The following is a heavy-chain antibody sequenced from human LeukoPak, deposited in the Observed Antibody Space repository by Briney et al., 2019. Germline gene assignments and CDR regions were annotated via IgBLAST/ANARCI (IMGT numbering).Heavy chain of an antibody. CDR3: ARVDYYDSSGYLRDYDAFDI. CDR2: IKQDRSEK. V-gene: IGHV3-7*01. Sequence: GGSLRLSCAASGFTFSNYWMNWVRQAPGKGLEWVANIKQDRSEKYYVDSVKGRFTISRDNAKNSLYLQMNSLRAEDTAVYYCARVDYYDSSGYLRDYDAFDIWGQGTMVTVSS. D-gene: IGHD3-22*01. CDR1: GFTFSNYW. J-gene: IGHJ3*02.